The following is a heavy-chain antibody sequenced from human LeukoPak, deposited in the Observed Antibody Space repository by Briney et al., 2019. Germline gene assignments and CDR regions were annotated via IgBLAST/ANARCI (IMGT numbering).Heavy chain of an antibody. CDR1: GFRFGAYP. CDR3: ARGEGDTAMVFLDY. V-gene: IGHV3-48*04. J-gene: IGHJ4*02. CDR2: ISSSSSTI. Sequence: PGGSLRLSSRGSGFRFGAYPVSWVRQAPGKGLEWVSYISSSSSTIYYADSVKGRFTISRDNAKNSLYLQMNSLRAEDTAVYYCARGEGDTAMVFLDYWGQGTLVTVSS. D-gene: IGHD5-18*01.